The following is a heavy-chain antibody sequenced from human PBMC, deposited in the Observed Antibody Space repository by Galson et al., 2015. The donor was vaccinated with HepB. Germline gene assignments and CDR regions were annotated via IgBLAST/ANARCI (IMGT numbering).Heavy chain of an antibody. D-gene: IGHD3-10*01. V-gene: IGHV3-66*02. Sequence: SLRLSCAASGFTVSSNYMSWVRQAPGKGLEWVSVIYSGGSAYYADSVKGRFTISRDNSKNTLYLQMNSLRAEDTAVYYCARDIGSGRGFDYYGMDVWGQGTTVTVSS. CDR3: ARDIGSGRGFDYYGMDV. CDR1: GFTVSSNY. CDR2: IYSGGSA. J-gene: IGHJ6*02.